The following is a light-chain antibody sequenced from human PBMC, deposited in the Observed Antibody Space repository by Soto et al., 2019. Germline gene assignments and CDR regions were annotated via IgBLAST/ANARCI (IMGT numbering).Light chain of an antibody. CDR3: CSYAATNDFVV. V-gene: IGLV1-40*01. Sequence: QSVLTQPPSVSGAPGQRVTISCTGNNSNLGAGYDVHWYQQLPGAAPKLVVFGNRNRPSGVPERFSGSKSGTSASLAITGLQAEDEADYYCCSYAATNDFVVFGGGTKLTVL. J-gene: IGLJ3*02. CDR1: NSNLGAGYD. CDR2: GNR.